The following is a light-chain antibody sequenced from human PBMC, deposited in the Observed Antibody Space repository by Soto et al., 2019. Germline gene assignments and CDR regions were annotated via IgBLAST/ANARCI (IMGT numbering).Light chain of an antibody. CDR2: GAS. CDR1: QSVSSSY. CDR3: PKYGSPLET. J-gene: IGKJ1*01. V-gene: IGKV3-20*01. Sequence: EIVLTQSPGTLSLSPGERATLSCRASQSVSSSYLAWYQQKPGQAPRLLIYGASSRATGIPDRFSGSGSGTDFTLTISRLEPEDFAVYYSPKYGSPLETSGQG.